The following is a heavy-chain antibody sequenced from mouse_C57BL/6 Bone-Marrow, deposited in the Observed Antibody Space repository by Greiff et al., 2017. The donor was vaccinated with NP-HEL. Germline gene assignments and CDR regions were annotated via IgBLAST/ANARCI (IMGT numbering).Heavy chain of an antibody. D-gene: IGHD1-1*01. CDR3: ARRQLLRSYFDV. V-gene: IGHV1-64*01. CDR2: IHPHSGST. Sequence: QVQLQQPGAELVKPGASVKLSCKASGYTFTSYWMHWVKQRPGQGLEWIGMIHPHSGSTNYNEKFKSKATLTVDKSSSTAYMQLSSLTSEDSAVYYCARRQLLRSYFDVWGTGTTVTVSS. CDR1: GYTFTSYW. J-gene: IGHJ1*03.